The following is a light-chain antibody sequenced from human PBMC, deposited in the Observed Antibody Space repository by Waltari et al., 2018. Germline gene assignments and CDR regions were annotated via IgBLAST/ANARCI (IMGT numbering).Light chain of an antibody. Sequence: SVPGSPGQSITISCTGTDSDVGAYNFVSWYRQHPGKAPHLIIYEVSERPPGISDRCSGSKSDNTASLTISGLQADDEAVYYCSSYTTSNAPGVFGTGTKVTVL. CDR3: SSYTTSNAPGV. CDR2: EVS. CDR1: DSDVGAYNF. V-gene: IGLV2-14*01. J-gene: IGLJ1*01.